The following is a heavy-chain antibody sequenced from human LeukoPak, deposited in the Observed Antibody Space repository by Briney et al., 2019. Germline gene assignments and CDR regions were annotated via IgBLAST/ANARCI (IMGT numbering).Heavy chain of an antibody. Sequence: GGSLRLSCAASGFTVSAYAMAWVRQAPGKGLEWVSTIYDDNTYYADSVKGRFAISTDNSKNTLYLQMNSLRVENTAVYFCAARKVRGVWFYLDYWGQGTLVTVSS. J-gene: IGHJ4*02. CDR1: GFTVSAYA. CDR3: AARKVRGVWFYLDY. V-gene: IGHV3-23*01. D-gene: IGHD3-10*01. CDR2: IYDDNT.